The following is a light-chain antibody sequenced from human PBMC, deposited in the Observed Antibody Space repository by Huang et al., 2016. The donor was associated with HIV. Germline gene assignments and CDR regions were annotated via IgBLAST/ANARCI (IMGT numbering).Light chain of an antibody. CDR2: DAS. J-gene: IGKJ3*01. Sequence: ATISCRASQRISSYLAWYKQKPGQAPRLVIYDASYRATGIPARFSGSGSGTDFTLTISRLEPEDFAFYYCQQRSNGPPLFTFGPGTKVDIK. V-gene: IGKV3-11*01. CDR3: QQRSNGPPLFT. CDR1: QRISSY.